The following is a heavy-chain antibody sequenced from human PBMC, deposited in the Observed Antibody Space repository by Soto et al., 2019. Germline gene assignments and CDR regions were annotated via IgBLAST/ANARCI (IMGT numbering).Heavy chain of an antibody. CDR2: IYHSGST. Sequence: SETLSLTCAVSGGSISSGGYSWSWIRQPPGKGLEWIGYIYHSGSTYYNPSLKSRVTISVDRSKNQFSLKLSSVTAADTAVYYCARAPMTTVTRGHYFDYWGQGTLVTVSS. CDR1: GGSISSGGYS. V-gene: IGHV4-30-2*01. D-gene: IGHD4-17*01. CDR3: ARAPMTTVTRGHYFDY. J-gene: IGHJ4*02.